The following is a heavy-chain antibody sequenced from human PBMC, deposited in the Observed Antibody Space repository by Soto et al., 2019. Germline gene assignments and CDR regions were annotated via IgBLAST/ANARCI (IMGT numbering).Heavy chain of an antibody. Sequence: QVQLVQSGAEVKKPGSSVKVSCKASGGTFSSYAISWVRQAPGQGLEWMGGIIPIFGTANYAQKFQGRVTITADESTSTAYMELSSLRSEDTAVYYCAGTYYDFWSGPSPRQDYFDYWGQGTLVTVAS. V-gene: IGHV1-69*12. CDR2: IIPIFGTA. J-gene: IGHJ4*02. D-gene: IGHD3-3*01. CDR3: AGTYYDFWSGPSPRQDYFDY. CDR1: GGTFSSYA.